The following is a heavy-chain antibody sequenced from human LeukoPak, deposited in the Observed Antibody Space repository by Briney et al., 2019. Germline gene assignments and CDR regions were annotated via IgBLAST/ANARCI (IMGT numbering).Heavy chain of an antibody. CDR2: INHSGST. Sequence: PSETLSLTCAVYGGSFSGYYWSWIRQPPGKGLEWIGEINHSGSTNYNPSLKSRVTISVDTSKNQFSLKLSSVTAADTAVYYCARGGPEYYYDSSGYFPEDYWGQGTLVTVSS. CDR3: ARGGPEYYYDSSGYFPEDY. J-gene: IGHJ4*02. D-gene: IGHD3-22*01. CDR1: GGSFSGYY. V-gene: IGHV4-34*01.